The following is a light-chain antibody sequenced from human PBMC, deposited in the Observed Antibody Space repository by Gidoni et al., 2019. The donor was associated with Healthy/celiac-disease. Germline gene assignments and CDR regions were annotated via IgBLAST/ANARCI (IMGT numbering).Light chain of an antibody. CDR1: QSISSY. V-gene: IGKV1-39*01. CDR3: QQSYSTLLT. J-gene: IGKJ1*01. Sequence: DIQMTQSPSSLSASVGDRVTITCRASQSISSYLNWYQQKPGKAPKLLIYAASSLQSGVPSRCSGSGSGTYFTLTISSLQPEDFATYYCQQSYSTLLTFGQGTKVEIK. CDR2: AAS.